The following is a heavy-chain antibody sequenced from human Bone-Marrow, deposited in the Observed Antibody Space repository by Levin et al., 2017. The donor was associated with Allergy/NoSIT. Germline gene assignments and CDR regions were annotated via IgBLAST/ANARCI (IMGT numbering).Heavy chain of an antibody. D-gene: IGHD7-27*01. J-gene: IGHJ4*02. CDR1: GYTFNTHD. CDR3: ARNLPATGDFDY. CDR2: ISPYSGNT. V-gene: IGHV1-8*01. Sequence: ASVKVSCKASGYTFNTHDFNWVRQAPGQGLEWMGWISPYSGNTGYAQKFQGRVTLTSSTSISTAYMELSSLTSEDTAVYYCARNLPATGDFDYWGQGTLVTVSS.